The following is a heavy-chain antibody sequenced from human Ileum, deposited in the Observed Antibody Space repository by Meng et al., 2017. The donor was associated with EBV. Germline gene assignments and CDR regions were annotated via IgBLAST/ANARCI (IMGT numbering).Heavy chain of an antibody. CDR2: IYQSGST. D-gene: IGHD3-9*01. CDR1: GGSVSSGNW. J-gene: IGHJ4*02. V-gene: IGHV4-4*02. CDR3: AREGGSFDILTGYDI. Sequence: VQLRGSGPGPVKLFGTLALSCAVSGGSVSSGNWWSWVRQSPGKGLEWIGEIYQSGSTNYNPSLESRVTISLDKSENQLSLRLTSVTAADTAVYYCAREGGSFDILTGYDIWGQGTLVTVSS.